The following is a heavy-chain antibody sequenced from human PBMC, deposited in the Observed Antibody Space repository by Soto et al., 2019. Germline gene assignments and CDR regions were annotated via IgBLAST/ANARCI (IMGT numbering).Heavy chain of an antibody. D-gene: IGHD3-10*01. V-gene: IGHV4-59*08. Sequence: SGTCPSPALSLVAPSAVTTVAGSGSPSGKGLEWIGYVHDSWGSHYNPSLKSRVAISLDTSKSQFSLKLTSVTATDTAVYYCVRQGFGALHGLVDVWGQGTTVTVSS. CDR1: VAPSAVTT. CDR3: VRQGFGALHGLVDV. CDR2: VHDSWGS. J-gene: IGHJ6*02.